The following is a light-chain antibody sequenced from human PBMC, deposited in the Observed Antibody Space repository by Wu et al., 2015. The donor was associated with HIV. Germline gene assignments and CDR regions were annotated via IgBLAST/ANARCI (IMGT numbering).Light chain of an antibody. V-gene: IGKV3-15*01. J-gene: IGKJ2*03. CDR1: QNIRSN. CDR3: QQYNNWPYS. CDR2: AAS. Sequence: EIVMTQSPATLSVSPGERATLSCRASQNIRSNLAWYQQRPGQAPRLLIYAASTRATGIPARFSGSGSGTEYTLTISSLQSEDFAVYYCQQYNNWPYSFGQGTKLEIK.